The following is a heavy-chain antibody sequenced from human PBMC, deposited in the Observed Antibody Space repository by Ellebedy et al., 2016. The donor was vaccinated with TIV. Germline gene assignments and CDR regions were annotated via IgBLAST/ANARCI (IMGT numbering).Heavy chain of an antibody. V-gene: IGHV3-64*01. CDR2: ISSNGGST. CDR1: GFTFSSYA. Sequence: GESLKISCAASGFTFSSYAMHWVRQAPGKGLEYVSAISSNGGSTYYANSVKGRFTISRDNSKNTLYLQMGSLRVEDMAVYYCARSIGGGYSYGYHDYWGQGTLVTVSS. CDR3: ARSIGGGYSYGYHDY. D-gene: IGHD5-18*01. J-gene: IGHJ4*02.